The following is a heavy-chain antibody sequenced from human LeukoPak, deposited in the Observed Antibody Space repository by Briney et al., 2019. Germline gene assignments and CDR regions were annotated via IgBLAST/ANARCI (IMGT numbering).Heavy chain of an antibody. CDR2: ISSSGSYI. Sequence: GGSLRLSCAASGFTFSSYGMNWVRQAAGGGLEWVSSISSSGSYIYYADSVKGRFTISRGNAKNTLYLQMNSLRAEDTAVYDCARALTAASDYWGQGTLVTVSS. CDR1: GFTFSSYG. J-gene: IGHJ4*02. CDR3: ARALTAASDY. D-gene: IGHD2-2*01. V-gene: IGHV3-21*01.